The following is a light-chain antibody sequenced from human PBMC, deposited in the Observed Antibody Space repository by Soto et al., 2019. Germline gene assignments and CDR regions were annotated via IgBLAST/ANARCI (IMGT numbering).Light chain of an antibody. CDR2: GAS. CDR1: QGIGNY. CDR3: QKYKSAPLT. V-gene: IGKV1-27*01. J-gene: IGKJ4*01. Sequence: DIQMTQSPSSLSASVGDRVTITCRASQGIGNYLAWYQQKPGKVPKFLIYGASSLQTGVPSRFSGSGSGTDFPLTISGLQPEDVATYYCQKYKSAPLTFGGGTKVELK.